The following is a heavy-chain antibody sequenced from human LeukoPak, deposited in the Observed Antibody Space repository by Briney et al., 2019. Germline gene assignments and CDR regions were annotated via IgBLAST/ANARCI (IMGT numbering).Heavy chain of an antibody. Sequence: SETLSLTCTVSGGSISSSSYYWGWIRQPPGKGLEWIGSIYYSGSTYYNPSLKSRVTISVDTSKNQFSLKLSSVTAADTAVYYCARDYGSGSYYDRDQYYFDYWGQGILVTVSS. D-gene: IGHD3-10*01. CDR2: IYYSGST. CDR3: ARDYGSGSYYDRDQYYFDY. J-gene: IGHJ4*02. CDR1: GGSISSSSYY. V-gene: IGHV4-39*07.